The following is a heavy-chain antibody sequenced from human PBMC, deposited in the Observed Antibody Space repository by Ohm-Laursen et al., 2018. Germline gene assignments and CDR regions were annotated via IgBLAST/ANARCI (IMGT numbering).Heavy chain of an antibody. V-gene: IGHV3-21*01. CDR1: GFTFDDYG. CDR3: ARDRGIGMDD. CDR2: ISSSSSYI. J-gene: IGHJ6*02. Sequence: SLRLSCSASGFTFDDYGMSWVRQAPGKGLEWVSSISSSSSYIYYADSVKGRFTISRDNAKNSLCLQMNSLRAEDTAVYYCARDRGIGMDDWGQGTTVTVSS.